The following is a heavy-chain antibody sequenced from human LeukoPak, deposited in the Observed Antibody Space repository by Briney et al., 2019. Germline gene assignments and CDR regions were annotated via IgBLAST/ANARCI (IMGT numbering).Heavy chain of an antibody. CDR1: GXTFSSYA. CDR3: AKRGATTVYYFDY. J-gene: IGHJ4*02. CDR2: ISGSGGST. Sequence: GGSLRLSWAASGXTFSSYAVSWVRQAPGKGLEWVSAISGSGGSTYYADSVKGRFTISRDNSKNTLYLQMNSLRAEDTAVYYCAKRGATTVYYFDYWGQGTLVTVSS. D-gene: IGHD1-26*01. V-gene: IGHV3-23*01.